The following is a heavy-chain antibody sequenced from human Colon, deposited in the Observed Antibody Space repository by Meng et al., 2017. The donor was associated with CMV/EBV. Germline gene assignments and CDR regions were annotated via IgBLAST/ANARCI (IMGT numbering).Heavy chain of an antibody. D-gene: IGHD2-15*01. Sequence: GGSLRLSCAGSGLSFSSFAISWVRQAPGKGLEWVSLIRDTGARTYYADSVKGRFTISRDNSKNALFLEMNSLRAEDTAVYYCASLAVAAAGNAFEIWGQGTMVTVSS. CDR3: ASLAVAAAGNAFEI. CDR2: IRDTGART. CDR1: GLSFSSFA. V-gene: IGHV3-23*01. J-gene: IGHJ3*02.